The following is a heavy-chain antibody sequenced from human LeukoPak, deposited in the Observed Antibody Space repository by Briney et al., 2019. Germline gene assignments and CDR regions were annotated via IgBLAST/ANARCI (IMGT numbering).Heavy chain of an antibody. J-gene: IGHJ4*02. D-gene: IGHD2-21*02. CDR3: ARENPDSYGPDDY. Sequence: LPETLSLTCRVSTYPISTGCFWGWIRQPPGKGLEWIGSISHGGTTYYNPSLKSRVSISVDSSKNQFSLKVTSVTAADTAVYYCARENPDSYGPDDYWGQGILVTVSS. V-gene: IGHV4-38-2*02. CDR1: TYPISTGCF. CDR2: ISHGGTT.